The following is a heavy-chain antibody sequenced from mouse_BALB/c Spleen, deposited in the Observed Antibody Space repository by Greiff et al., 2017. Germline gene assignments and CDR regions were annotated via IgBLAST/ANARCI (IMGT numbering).Heavy chain of an antibody. CDR1: GYSITSDYA. D-gene: IGHD2-10*02. CDR2: ISYSGST. V-gene: IGHV3-2*02. CDR3: AREYGNY. J-gene: IGHJ2*01. Sequence: EVMLVESGPGLVKPSQSLSLTCTVTGYSITSDYAWNWIRQFPGNKLEWMGYISYSGSTSYNPSLKSRISITRDTSKNQFFLQLNSVTTEDTATYYCAREYGNYWGQGTTLTVSS.